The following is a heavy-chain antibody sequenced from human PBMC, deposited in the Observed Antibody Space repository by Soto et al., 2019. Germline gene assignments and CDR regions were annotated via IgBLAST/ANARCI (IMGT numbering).Heavy chain of an antibody. CDR1: GFTFSSYS. CDR2: ISSSSSYI. Sequence: GGSLRLSCAASGFTFSSYSMNWVRQAPGKGLEWVSSISSSSSYIYYADSVKGRFTISRDNAKNSLYLQMNSLRAEDTAVYYCARWKRAARTYYYGMDVWGQGTTVTVSS. J-gene: IGHJ6*02. D-gene: IGHD6-6*01. CDR3: ARWKRAARTYYYGMDV. V-gene: IGHV3-21*01.